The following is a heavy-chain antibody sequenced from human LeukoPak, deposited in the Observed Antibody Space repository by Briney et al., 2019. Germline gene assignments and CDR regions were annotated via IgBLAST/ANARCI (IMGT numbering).Heavy chain of an antibody. CDR2: IYTSGST. V-gene: IGHV4-4*07. J-gene: IGHJ4*02. Sequence: SETLSLTCTVSGGSISSYYWSWIRQPAGKGLEWIGRIYTSGSTNYNPSLKSRVTMSVDTSKNQFFLKLSSVTAADTAVYYCARHRRYSSSWFPLDFDYWGQGTLVTVSS. CDR3: ARHRRYSSSWFPLDFDY. D-gene: IGHD6-13*01. CDR1: GGSISSYY.